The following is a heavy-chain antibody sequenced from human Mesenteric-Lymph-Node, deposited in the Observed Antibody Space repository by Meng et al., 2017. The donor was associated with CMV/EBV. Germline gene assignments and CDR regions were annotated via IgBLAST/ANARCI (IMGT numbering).Heavy chain of an antibody. V-gene: IGHV3-23*01. CDR1: GFTFSTFA. Sequence: GGSLRLSCGVSGFTFSTFAMTWVRQAPGKGLEWVSGLTHSGRTTYYAASVKGRFTVSRDNSKNTLFLQMNSLRPEDTAVYYCAIDRPCMVRDMLKYHSMDVWGQGTTVTVSS. CDR2: LTHSGRTT. CDR3: AIDRPCMVRDMLKYHSMDV. D-gene: IGHD3-10*01. J-gene: IGHJ6*03.